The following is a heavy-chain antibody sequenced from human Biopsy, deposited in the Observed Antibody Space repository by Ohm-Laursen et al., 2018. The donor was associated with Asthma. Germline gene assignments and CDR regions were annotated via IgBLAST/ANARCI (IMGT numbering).Heavy chain of an antibody. D-gene: IGHD1-26*01. CDR3: ARELFPGWELRRGPDS. V-gene: IGHV3-30*03. CDR2: ISFNGSNE. J-gene: IGHJ4*02. CDR1: GFSFSNFG. Sequence: SLRLSCAASGFSFSNFGMHWVRQAPGKGLEWVAVISFNGSNEDYADSVKGRFTISRDNSKNTLFLEMNSLRPEDTAVYYCARELFPGWELRRGPDSWGQGTLVTVSS.